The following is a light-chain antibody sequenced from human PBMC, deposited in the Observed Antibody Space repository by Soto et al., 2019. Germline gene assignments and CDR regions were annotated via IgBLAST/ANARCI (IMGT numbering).Light chain of an antibody. V-gene: IGKV3-15*01. Sequence: EVVMTQSPATLSVSPGERATLSCRASQRINSNLAWYQQKPGQAPRLLIYRASTRATGIPARFSGSGSGTEFTLTISSLQSEDFAVYYCQQYNNWPPWTFGXGTKVDIK. CDR3: QQYNNWPPWT. CDR2: RAS. CDR1: QRINSN. J-gene: IGKJ1*01.